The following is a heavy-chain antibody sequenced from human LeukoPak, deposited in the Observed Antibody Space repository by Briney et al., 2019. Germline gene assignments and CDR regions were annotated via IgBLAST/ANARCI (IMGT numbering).Heavy chain of an antibody. D-gene: IGHD4-23*01. CDR2: ISSSSSFI. J-gene: IGHJ6*03. Sequence: GGSLRLSCAGSGFNFSSYSMSWVLQAPWKGLEFVSSISSSSSFIYYADSVKGRFTISRDNAKKSLSLQMNSLRAEDTAVYYCARVHGGNFLNYYYYYYMDVWGKGTTVTVSS. CDR1: GFNFSSYS. V-gene: IGHV3-21*01. CDR3: ARVHGGNFLNYYYYYYMDV.